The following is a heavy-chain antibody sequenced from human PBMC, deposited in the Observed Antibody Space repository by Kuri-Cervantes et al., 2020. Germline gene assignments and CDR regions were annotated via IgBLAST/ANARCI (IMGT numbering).Heavy chain of an antibody. V-gene: IGHV3-30*02. J-gene: IGHJ4*02. CDR1: GFTFSDYG. CDR3: YGDYRDY. D-gene: IGHD4-17*01. Sequence: GESLKISCAASGFTFSDYGMHWVRQAPGKGLEWVSFIQYNGNSKYYVDSVKGRFTISRDNSKNTLYLQMNSLRAEDSAVYYCYGDYRDYWGQGTLVTVSS. CDR2: IQYNGNSK.